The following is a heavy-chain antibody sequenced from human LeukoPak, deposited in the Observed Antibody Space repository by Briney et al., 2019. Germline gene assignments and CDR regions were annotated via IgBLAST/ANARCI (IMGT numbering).Heavy chain of an antibody. Sequence: SETLSLTCTVSGGSISNYYWTWIRQPPGKGLEWIGYIYYSGSTNYNPSLKSRVTISVDTSNNQFSLKLNSVTAADTAVYYCARVALGSSWNPHFDYWGQRTLVTVSS. CDR1: GGSISNYY. CDR2: IYYSGST. D-gene: IGHD6-13*01. CDR3: ARVALGSSWNPHFDY. V-gene: IGHV4-59*01. J-gene: IGHJ4*02.